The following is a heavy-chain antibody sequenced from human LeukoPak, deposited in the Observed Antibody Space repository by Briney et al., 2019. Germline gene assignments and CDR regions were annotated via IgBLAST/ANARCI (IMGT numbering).Heavy chain of an antibody. Sequence: ASVKVSCKASGYTFTGYYMHWVRQAPGQGLEWMGPINPNSGGTNYAQKFQGRVTMTRDTSISTAYMELSRLRSDDTAVYYCARVATDSSSWGYYYYYMDVWGKGTTVTVSS. V-gene: IGHV1-2*06. CDR3: ARVATDSSSWGYYYYYMDV. J-gene: IGHJ6*03. D-gene: IGHD6-13*01. CDR1: GYTFTGYY. CDR2: INPNSGGT.